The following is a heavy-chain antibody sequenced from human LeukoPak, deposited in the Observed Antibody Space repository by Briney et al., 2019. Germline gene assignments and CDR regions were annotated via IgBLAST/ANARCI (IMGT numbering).Heavy chain of an antibody. CDR3: ARDRVGQQLVGRNYYYYYMDV. CDR1: GFTFSSYS. V-gene: IGHV3-48*01. D-gene: IGHD6-13*01. CDR2: ISSLSGTI. J-gene: IGHJ6*03. Sequence: GGSLRLSCAASGFTFSSYSMNWVRQAPGEGLEWVSYISSLSGTIYYADSVKGRFTISRDNAKNSLYLQMDSLRAEDTAVYYCARDRVGQQLVGRNYYYYYMDVWGKGTTVTISS.